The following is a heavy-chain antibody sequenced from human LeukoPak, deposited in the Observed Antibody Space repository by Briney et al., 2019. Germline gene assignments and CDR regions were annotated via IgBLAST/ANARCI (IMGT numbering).Heavy chain of an antibody. D-gene: IGHD3-22*01. CDR2: IYYTGST. J-gene: IGHJ4*02. V-gene: IGHV4-39*01. CDR3: ARVDDSSGYYQGGLDY. Sequence: PSETLSLTCTISGSSITSVSHYWGWIRQPPGKGLEWIGDIYYTGSTYYSPSLRSRVTMSVHTSENQFSLRLNSVTAVDTAVYYCARVDDSSGYYQGGLDYWGQGTLVTVSS. CDR1: GSSITSVSHY.